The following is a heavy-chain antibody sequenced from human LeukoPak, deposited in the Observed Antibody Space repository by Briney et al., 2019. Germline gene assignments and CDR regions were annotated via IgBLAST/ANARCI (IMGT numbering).Heavy chain of an antibody. CDR1: GFTFSSYA. V-gene: IGHV3-23*01. J-gene: IGHJ4*02. CDR3: AKGSITGITRENYFDY. CDR2: ISGSGGST. D-gene: IGHD1-7*01. Sequence: GGSLRLSCAASGFTFSSYAMSWVRQAPGKGLEWVSAISGSGGSTYYADSVKGRFTISRDNSKNTLYLQMNSLRAEDTAVYYCAKGSITGITRENYFDYWGQGTLVTVSS.